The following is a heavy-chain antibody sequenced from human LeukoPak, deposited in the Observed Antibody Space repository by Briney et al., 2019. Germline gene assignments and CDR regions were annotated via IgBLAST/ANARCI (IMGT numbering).Heavy chain of an antibody. CDR3: ARRHDSSGGFDY. CDR1: GFTSTSFW. D-gene: IGHD3-22*01. Sequence: RGSLRLSCAASGFTSTSFWMSWVRQAPGKGREWVANIKQAGSEKYYVDSVKGRFTISRNNAKNSLYLLMNSLRVEDTAVYYCARRHDSSGGFDYWDQGTLLTVSS. V-gene: IGHV3-7*01. J-gene: IGHJ4*02. CDR2: IKQAGSEK.